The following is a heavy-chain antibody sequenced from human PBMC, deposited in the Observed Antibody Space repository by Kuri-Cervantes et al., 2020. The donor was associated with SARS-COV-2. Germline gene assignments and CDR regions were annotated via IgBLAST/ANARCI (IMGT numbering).Heavy chain of an antibody. CDR3: ARARIVSSGWYYYYGMDV. CDR2: IYTSGST. V-gene: IGHV4-4*07. Sequence: ESLKISCTVSGGFISSYYWSWIRQPAGKGLEWIGRIYTSGSTNYNPSLKSRVTMSVDTSKNQFSLKLSSVTAADTAVYYCARARIVSSGWYYYYGMDVWGQGTTVTVSS. D-gene: IGHD6-19*01. J-gene: IGHJ6*02. CDR1: GGFISSYY.